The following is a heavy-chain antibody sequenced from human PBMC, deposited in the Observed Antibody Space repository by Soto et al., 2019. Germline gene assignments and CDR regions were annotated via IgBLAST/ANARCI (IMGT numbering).Heavy chain of an antibody. CDR2: ISGSGGST. CDR3: AKGPTLGYCSGGSCFYRLVDY. CDR1: GFTFSSYA. V-gene: IGHV3-23*01. Sequence: EVQLLESGGGLVQPGGSLRLSCAASGFTFSSYAMSWVRQAPGKGLEWVSAISGSGGSTYYADSLKGRFTISRDNSKNTLYLQMNSLRAEDTAVYYCAKGPTLGYCSGGSCFYRLVDYWGQGTLVTVSS. J-gene: IGHJ4*02. D-gene: IGHD2-15*01.